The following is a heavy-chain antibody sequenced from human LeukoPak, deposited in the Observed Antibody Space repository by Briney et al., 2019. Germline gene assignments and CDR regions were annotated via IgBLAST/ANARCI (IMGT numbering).Heavy chain of an antibody. CDR3: ASTCSSTSCSY. CDR2: INHSGST. J-gene: IGHJ4*02. CDR1: GGSISSYY. D-gene: IGHD2-2*01. V-gene: IGHV4-34*01. Sequence: SETLSLTCTVSGGSISSYYWSWIRQPPGKGLEWIGEINHSGSTNYNPSLKSRVTISVDTSKNQFSLKLSSVTAADTAVYYCASTCSSTSCSYWGQGTLVTVSS.